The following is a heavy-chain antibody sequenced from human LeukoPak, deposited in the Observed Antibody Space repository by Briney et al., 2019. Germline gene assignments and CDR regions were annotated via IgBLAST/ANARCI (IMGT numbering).Heavy chain of an antibody. CDR3: AREDDDILTGSYYFDY. CDR1: YA. Sequence: YAMXWVRQAPGKGLEWVAVISYDGSNKYYADSVKGRFTISRDNSKNTLYLQMNSLRAEDTAVYYCAREDDDILTGSYYFDYWGQGTLVTVSS. CDR2: ISYDGSNK. V-gene: IGHV3-30*04. D-gene: IGHD3-9*01. J-gene: IGHJ4*02.